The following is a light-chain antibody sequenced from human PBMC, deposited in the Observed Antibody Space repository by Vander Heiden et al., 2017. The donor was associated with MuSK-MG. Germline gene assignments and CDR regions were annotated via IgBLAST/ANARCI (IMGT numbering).Light chain of an antibody. CDR3: QAWDSSTVV. CDR2: QDT. Sequence: SYEPTQPPSVSVSPGQTASITCSGERLTDKYASWEQQTPGQSPGLVIYQDTRRPSGIPERFSGSNSGNTATLTISGTQAMDEADYYCQAWDSSTVVFGGGTKLTVL. V-gene: IGLV3-1*01. J-gene: IGLJ2*01. CDR1: RLTDKY.